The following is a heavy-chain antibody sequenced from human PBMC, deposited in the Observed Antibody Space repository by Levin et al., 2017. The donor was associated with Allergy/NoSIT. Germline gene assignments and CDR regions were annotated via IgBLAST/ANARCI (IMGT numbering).Heavy chain of an antibody. D-gene: IGHD4-23*01. Sequence: PGGSLRLSCGASGFTFSGSDIHWVRQASGKGLEWVGRIRSKVNNYATAYSESVKGRFTISRDDSENTAYLQMNSLKTEDTAVYYCARRVAGSRWYGMDVWGQGTTVTVSS. CDR2: IRSKVNNYAT. J-gene: IGHJ6*02. V-gene: IGHV3-73*01. CDR1: GFTFSGSD. CDR3: ARRVAGSRWYGMDV.